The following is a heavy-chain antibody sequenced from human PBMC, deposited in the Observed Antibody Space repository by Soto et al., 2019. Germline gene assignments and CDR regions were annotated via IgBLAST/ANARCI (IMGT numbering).Heavy chain of an antibody. CDR1: GFTFRSYW. D-gene: IGHD3-3*01. CDR3: ARDSKYYDFWSGPYYYYYYGMDV. V-gene: IGHV3-7*01. J-gene: IGHJ6*02. Sequence: GGSLRLSCAASGFTFRSYWMSWVRQAPGMGLEWVAIIKQDGSEKYYVDSVKGRFTISRDNSKNTLYLQMNSLRAEDTAVYYCARDSKYYDFWSGPYYYYYYGMDVWGQGTTVTVSS. CDR2: IKQDGSEK.